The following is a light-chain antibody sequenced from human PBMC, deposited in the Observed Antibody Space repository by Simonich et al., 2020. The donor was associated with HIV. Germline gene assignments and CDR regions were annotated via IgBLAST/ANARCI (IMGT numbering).Light chain of an antibody. Sequence: QSALTQPASVSGSPGQSITISCTGTNSDVGGYDYVSWYQQHPGKAPKLMIYDVNKRPSGVSNRFSGSKSGNTASLTISGLQAEDEADYYCSSYTSSSTLVFGGGTKLTVL. J-gene: IGLJ3*02. V-gene: IGLV2-14*01. CDR1: NSDVGGYDY. CDR3: SSYTSSSTLV. CDR2: DVN.